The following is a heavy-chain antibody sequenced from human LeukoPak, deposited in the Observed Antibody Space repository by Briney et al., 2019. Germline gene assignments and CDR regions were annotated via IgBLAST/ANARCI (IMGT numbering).Heavy chain of an antibody. D-gene: IGHD3-10*01. J-gene: IGHJ4*02. Sequence: GGSLRVSCVASGYTFRTYVMYWVRQAPGKGLERVALILYDGGNKYYADSVKGRFTISRDNSRNTLYLQMNSLRAEDTAVYYCAKSLAAFLRGVSIGGRGQGTLVTVSS. CDR3: AKSLAAFLRGVSIGG. V-gene: IGHV3-30*02. CDR2: ILYDGGNK. CDR1: GYTFRTYV.